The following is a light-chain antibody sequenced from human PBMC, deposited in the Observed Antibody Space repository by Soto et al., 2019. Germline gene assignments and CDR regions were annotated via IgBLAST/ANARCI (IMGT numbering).Light chain of an antibody. CDR2: EVS. V-gene: IGLV2-14*01. CDR3: CSYSSSSTSPWV. J-gene: IGLJ3*02. Sequence: QSALTQPASVSGSPGQSITISCTGTSSDVGGYDYVSWYQQHPGKAPKVMIYEVSSRPSGVSHRFSGSKSGNTASLTISGLQAEDEADYYCCSYSSSSTSPWVFGGGTKLTVL. CDR1: SSDVGGYDY.